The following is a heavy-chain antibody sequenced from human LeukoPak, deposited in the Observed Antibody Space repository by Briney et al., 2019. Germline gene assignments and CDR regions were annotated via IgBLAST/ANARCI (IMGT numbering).Heavy chain of an antibody. V-gene: IGHV3-30*18. Sequence: GGSLRLSCAASGFNFNTLGMHWVRQAPGKGLEWVGVISNDGRNHYYGDSVRGRFTISRDNSNNTLYLQMDSLRAEDTAFYYCAKVLFGYYVSYFDSWGPGTLVTVSS. D-gene: IGHD4-17*01. CDR3: AKVLFGYYVSYFDS. CDR2: ISNDGRNH. CDR1: GFNFNTLG. J-gene: IGHJ4*02.